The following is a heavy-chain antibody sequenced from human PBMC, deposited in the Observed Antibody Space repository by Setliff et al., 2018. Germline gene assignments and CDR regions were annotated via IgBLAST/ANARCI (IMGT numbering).Heavy chain of an antibody. CDR1: GYTFTDYY. J-gene: IGHJ4*02. D-gene: IGHD1-26*01. CDR2: VDPEDGET. CDR3: ATQGVGATYFDY. Sequence: ASVKVSCKASGYTFTDYYMHWVQQAPGKGLEWMGRVDPEDGETIYAEKFQGRVTITADTSTDTAYMELSSLRSEDTAVYYCATQGVGATYFDYWGQGTPVTVSS. V-gene: IGHV1-69-2*01.